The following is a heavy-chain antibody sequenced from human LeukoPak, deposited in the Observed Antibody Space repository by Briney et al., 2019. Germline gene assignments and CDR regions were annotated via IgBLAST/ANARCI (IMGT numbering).Heavy chain of an antibody. CDR2: IYYSGST. CDR1: GGSISSYY. Sequence: PSETLSLTCTVSGGSISSYYWSWIRQPPGKGLEWIGYIYYSGSTNYNPSLKSRVTISVDTSKNQFSPKLSSVTAADTAVYYCASTSVTTGIDYWGQGTLVTVSS. CDR3: ASTSVTTGIDY. D-gene: IGHD4-17*01. J-gene: IGHJ4*02. V-gene: IGHV4-59*08.